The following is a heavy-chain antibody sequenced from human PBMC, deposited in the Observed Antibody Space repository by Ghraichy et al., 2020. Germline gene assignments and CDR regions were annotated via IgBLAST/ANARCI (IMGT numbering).Heavy chain of an antibody. D-gene: IGHD3-3*01. Sequence: ASVKVSCKASGYTFTSYAMHWVRQAPGQRLEWMGWINAGSGYTEYSQNFQGRLTITRDTSASTAYMELSSLRSEDTAVYYCARDRLSIMIFGVASYSMDVWGQGTTVTVSS. V-gene: IGHV1-3*01. CDR2: INAGSGYT. CDR3: ARDRLSIMIFGVASYSMDV. CDR1: GYTFTSYA. J-gene: IGHJ6*02.